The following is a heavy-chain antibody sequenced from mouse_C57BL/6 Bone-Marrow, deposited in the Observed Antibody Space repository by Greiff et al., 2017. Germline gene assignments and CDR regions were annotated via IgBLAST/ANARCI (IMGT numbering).Heavy chain of an antibody. D-gene: IGHD2-2*01. CDR2: IDPSDSYT. CDR1: GYTFTSYW. CDR3: ARHGYYGYFDV. V-gene: IGHV1-69*01. J-gene: IGHJ1*03. Sequence: VQLQQPGAELVMPGASVKLSCKASGYTFTSYWMHWVKQRPGQGLEWIGEIDPSDSYTNYNQKFKGKSTLTVDKSSSTAYMQLSSLTSEDSAVYYCARHGYYGYFDVWGTGTTVTGSS.